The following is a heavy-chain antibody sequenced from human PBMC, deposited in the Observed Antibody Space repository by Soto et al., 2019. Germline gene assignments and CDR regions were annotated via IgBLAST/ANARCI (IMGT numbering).Heavy chain of an antibody. CDR3: ARAPRSDYKPGNFDD. CDR2: IFFSGST. J-gene: IGHJ4*02. V-gene: IGHV4-59*01. D-gene: IGHD3-10*01. CDR1: GGSISSYY. Sequence: KTSETLSLTCTVSGGSISSYYWSWIRQPPGKGLEWLGYIFFSGSTNYNPSLKSRLTISLDTSKNQFSLKLSSVTAADTAVYYCARAPRSDYKPGNFDDWGQGTRVTVSS.